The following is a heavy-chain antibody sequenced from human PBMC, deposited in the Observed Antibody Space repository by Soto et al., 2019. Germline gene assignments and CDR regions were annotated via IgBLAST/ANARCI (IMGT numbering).Heavy chain of an antibody. Sequence: PSETLSLTCAVYGGSFSGYYWSWIRQPPGKGLEWIGEINHSGSTNYNPSLKSRVTISVDTSKNQFSLKLSSVTAADTAVYYCARAPRAAAGSRRYFDYWGQGTLVTVSS. D-gene: IGHD6-13*01. CDR2: INHSGST. J-gene: IGHJ4*02. CDR3: ARAPRAAAGSRRYFDY. V-gene: IGHV4-34*01. CDR1: GGSFSGYY.